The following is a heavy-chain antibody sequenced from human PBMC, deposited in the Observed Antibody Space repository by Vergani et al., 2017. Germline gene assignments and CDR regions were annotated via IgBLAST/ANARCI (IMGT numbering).Heavy chain of an antibody. D-gene: IGHD3-22*01. J-gene: IGHJ4*02. Sequence: QVQLVESGGGVVQPGRSLRLFCAASGFTFSSYAMHWVRQAPGKGLEWVAVISYDGSNKYYADSVKGRFTISRDNSKNTLYLQMNSLRAEDTAVYYCAVDSSGYYYFDYWGQGTLVTVSS. CDR2: ISYDGSNK. CDR1: GFTFSSYA. CDR3: AVDSSGYYYFDY. V-gene: IGHV3-30-3*01.